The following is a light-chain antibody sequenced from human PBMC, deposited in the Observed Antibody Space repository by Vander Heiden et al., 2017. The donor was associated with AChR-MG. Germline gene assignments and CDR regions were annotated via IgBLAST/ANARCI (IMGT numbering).Light chain of an antibody. CDR3: QQYKPSPPAMYT. CDR2: GAS. CDR1: QSISSSS. J-gene: IGKJ2*01. V-gene: IGKV3-20*01. Sequence: EIVLTQSPGTLSLSPGERATLSCRASQSISSSSLAWYQQKPGQAPRLLISGASSRATGIPDRFSGSGSGTDFTLTISRLDPEDFAVYYCQQYKPSPPAMYTFGQGTKLEIK.